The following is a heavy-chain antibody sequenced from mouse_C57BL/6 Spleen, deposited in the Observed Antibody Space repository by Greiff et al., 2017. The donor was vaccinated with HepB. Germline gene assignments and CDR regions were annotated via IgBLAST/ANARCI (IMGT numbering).Heavy chain of an antibody. CDR3: ARNGGYDGPSDAMDY. D-gene: IGHD2-2*01. CDR2: IYPGSGST. Sequence: QVQLQQPGAELVKPGASVKMSCKASGYTFTSYWITWVKQRPGQGLEWIGDIYPGSGSTNYNEKFKSKATLTVDTSSSTAYMQLSSLTSEDSAVYYCARNGGYDGPSDAMDYWGQGTSVTVSS. V-gene: IGHV1-55*01. CDR1: GYTFTSYW. J-gene: IGHJ4*01.